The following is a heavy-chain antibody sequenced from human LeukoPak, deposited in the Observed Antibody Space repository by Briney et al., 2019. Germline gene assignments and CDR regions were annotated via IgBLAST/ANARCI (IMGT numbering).Heavy chain of an antibody. Sequence: GRSLRLSCAASGFTFSSYGIHWVRQAPGKGLEWVAVIWYDGSNKYYADSVKGRFTISRDNSKNTLYLQMNSLRAEDTAVYYCARDGPRHLWSNYYTLGYFDYWGQGTLVTLSS. D-gene: IGHD3-3*02. CDR2: IWYDGSNK. CDR1: GFTFSSYG. J-gene: IGHJ4*02. CDR3: ARDGPRHLWSNYYTLGYFDY. V-gene: IGHV3-33*01.